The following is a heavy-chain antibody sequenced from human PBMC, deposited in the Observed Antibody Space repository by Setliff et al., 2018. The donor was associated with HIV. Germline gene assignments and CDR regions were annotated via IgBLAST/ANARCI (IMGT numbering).Heavy chain of an antibody. CDR3: ARDGEYYYGSGLYYYYYYMDV. V-gene: IGHV3-21*01. Sequence: GGSLRLSCAASGFTFSSYSMNWVRQAPGKGLEWVSSISSSSSYIYYADSVKGRFTISRDNAKNSLYLQMNSLRAEDTALYYCARDGEYYYGSGLYYYYYYMDVWGKGTTVTVSS. D-gene: IGHD3-10*01. J-gene: IGHJ6*03. CDR2: ISSSSSYI. CDR1: GFTFSSYS.